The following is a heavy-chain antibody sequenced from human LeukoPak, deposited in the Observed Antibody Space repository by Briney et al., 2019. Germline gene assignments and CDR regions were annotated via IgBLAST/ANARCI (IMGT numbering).Heavy chain of an antibody. D-gene: IGHD2-21*01. J-gene: IGHJ4*02. Sequence: GGSLRLSCAASGFTFSNYWMSWVRQAPGKGLEWVSYISSSSSTIYYADSVKGRFTISRDNAKNSLYLQMNSLRAEDTAVYYCASLGYSLDYWGQGTLVTVSS. CDR3: ASLGYSLDY. CDR2: ISSSSSTI. V-gene: IGHV3-48*01. CDR1: GFTFSNYW.